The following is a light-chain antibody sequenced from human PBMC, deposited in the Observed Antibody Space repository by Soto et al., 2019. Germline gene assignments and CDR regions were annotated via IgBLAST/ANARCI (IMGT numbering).Light chain of an antibody. J-gene: IGKJ1*01. CDR3: QQRSNWPRT. CDR1: QSVSSSY. Sequence: MVVTQSPGTLSLSPGEIATLSFRASQSVSSSYLAWYQQKPGQAPRLLIYDASNRATGIPARFSGSGSETDFTLTISSLEPEDFALYYCQQRSNWPRTFGQGTKVDIK. CDR2: DAS. V-gene: IGKV3D-20*02.